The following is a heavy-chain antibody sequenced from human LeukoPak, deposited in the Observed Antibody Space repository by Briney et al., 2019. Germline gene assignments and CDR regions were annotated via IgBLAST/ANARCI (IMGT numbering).Heavy chain of an antibody. V-gene: IGHV3-48*04. CDR2: ISSSGTTL. CDR3: VSSDCSSTSCYYFYMDV. D-gene: IGHD2-2*01. J-gene: IGHJ6*03. CDR1: GFTFSGYS. Sequence: GRSLRLSCAASGFTFSGYSMNWVRQAPGKGLEWVSYISSSGTTLYYADSVKGRFTISRDNAKNSLYLQMTSLRADDTAVYYCVSSDCSSTSCYYFYMDVWGKGTTVTVSS.